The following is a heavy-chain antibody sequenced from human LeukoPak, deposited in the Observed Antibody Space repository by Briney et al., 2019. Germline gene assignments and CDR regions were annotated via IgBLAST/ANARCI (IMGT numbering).Heavy chain of an antibody. Sequence: XXGYTFTGXYMHWVRQAPGQGLEWMGWINPNSGGTNYAQKFQGRVTMTRDTSISTAYMELSRLKSDDTAVYYCAXXXXXLXXXXPWGQGXLXTVSS. V-gene: IGHV1-2*02. CDR3: AXXXXXLXXXXP. CDR2: INPNSGGT. J-gene: IGHJ5*02. CDR1: GYTFTGXY.